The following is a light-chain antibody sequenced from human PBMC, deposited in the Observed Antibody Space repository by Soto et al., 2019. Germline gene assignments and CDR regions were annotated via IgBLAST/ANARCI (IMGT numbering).Light chain of an antibody. CDR2: GTS. Sequence: EVVMTQSPATLSVSALEIATLSLMATESVSGDLAWYQQRPGQAPRLLIYGTSTRASGIPARFSGSGSGTEFSLTISSLQSEDFAVYYCQQYINWPRTFGQGTKVDI. V-gene: IGKV3-15*01. J-gene: IGKJ1*01. CDR1: ESVSGD. CDR3: QQYINWPRT.